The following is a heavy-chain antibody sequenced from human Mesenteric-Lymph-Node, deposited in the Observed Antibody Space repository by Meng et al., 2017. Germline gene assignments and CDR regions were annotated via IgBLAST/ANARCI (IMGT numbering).Heavy chain of an antibody. Sequence: GESLKISCAASGFTVSSNYMSWVRQAPGKGLEWVSVIYSGGSTYYADSVKGRFSISRDKSENIVYLQMNSLRDEDTAVYYCATRIRIRLIGGVPVSFDPWGQGTRVTVSS. CDR3: ATRIRIRLIGGVPVSFDP. V-gene: IGHV3-53*01. D-gene: IGHD3-16*01. CDR2: IYSGGST. J-gene: IGHJ5*02. CDR1: GFTVSSNY.